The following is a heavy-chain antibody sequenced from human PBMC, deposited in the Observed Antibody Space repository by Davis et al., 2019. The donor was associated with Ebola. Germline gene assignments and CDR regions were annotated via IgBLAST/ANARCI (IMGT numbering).Heavy chain of an antibody. Sequence: PGGSLRLSCAASGFTSGSFWMSWVRQAPGKGLEWVASIKEEGSEKTYVDSAKGRFSISRDNAKNSLYLQMNGLRVEDTAVYYCARGRYYGPWGQGTLVTVSS. V-gene: IGHV3-7*01. J-gene: IGHJ5*02. CDR3: ARGRYYGP. D-gene: IGHD3-10*01. CDR2: IKEEGSEK. CDR1: GFTSGSFW.